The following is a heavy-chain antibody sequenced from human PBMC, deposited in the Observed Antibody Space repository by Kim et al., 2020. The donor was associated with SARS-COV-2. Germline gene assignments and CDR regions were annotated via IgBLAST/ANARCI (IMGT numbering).Heavy chain of an antibody. CDR1: GGSISSGGYY. J-gene: IGHJ4*02. V-gene: IGHV4-31*03. Sequence: SETLSLTCTVSGGSISSGGYYWSWIRQHPGKGLEWIGYIYYSGSTYYNPSLKSRVTISVDTSKNQFSLKLSSVTAADTAVYYCARALVDYDSSGYPIFDYWGQGTLVAVSS. CDR2: IYYSGST. D-gene: IGHD3-22*01. CDR3: ARALVDYDSSGYPIFDY.